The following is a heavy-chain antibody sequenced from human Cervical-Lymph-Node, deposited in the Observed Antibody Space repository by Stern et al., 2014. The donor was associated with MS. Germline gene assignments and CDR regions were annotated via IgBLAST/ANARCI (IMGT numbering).Heavy chain of an antibody. CDR1: GGSISSYY. Sequence: QVQLVQSGPGLVKPSETLSLTCTVSGGSISSYYWSWIRQPPGKGLEWIGYIYYSGSTNYNPSLKSRVTISVDTSKNQFSLKLSSVTAADTAVYYCARFAYSSSNPDYWGQGTLVTVSS. J-gene: IGHJ4*02. CDR3: ARFAYSSSNPDY. CDR2: IYYSGST. D-gene: IGHD6-6*01. V-gene: IGHV4-59*01.